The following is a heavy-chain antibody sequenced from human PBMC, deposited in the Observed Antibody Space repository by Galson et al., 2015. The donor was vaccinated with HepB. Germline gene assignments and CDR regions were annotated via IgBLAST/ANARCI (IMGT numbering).Heavy chain of an antibody. D-gene: IGHD1-26*01. CDR1: GFTFSYYD. V-gene: IGHV3-33*08. Sequence: SLRLSCAASGFTFSYYDMHWVRQAPGKGLEWVAAIWYDGSNKYYGDSVKGRFTISRDNSKNTLYLQMNSLRAEDTAVYYCARDRRERSTYWYFDLWGRGTLVTVSA. CDR3: ARDRRERSTYWYFDL. J-gene: IGHJ2*01. CDR2: IWYDGSNK.